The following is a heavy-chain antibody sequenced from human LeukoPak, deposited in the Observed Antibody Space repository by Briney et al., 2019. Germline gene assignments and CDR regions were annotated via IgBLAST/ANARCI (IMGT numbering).Heavy chain of an antibody. Sequence: SVKVSCKASGGTFSSYTISWVRQAPGQGLEWMGRIIPILGIANHAQKFQGRVTITADKSTSTAYMELSSLRSEDTAVYYCARGNPDYDSSGYLGYWGQGTLVTVSS. V-gene: IGHV1-69*02. J-gene: IGHJ4*02. CDR3: ARGNPDYDSSGYLGY. D-gene: IGHD3-22*01. CDR1: GGTFSSYT. CDR2: IIPILGIA.